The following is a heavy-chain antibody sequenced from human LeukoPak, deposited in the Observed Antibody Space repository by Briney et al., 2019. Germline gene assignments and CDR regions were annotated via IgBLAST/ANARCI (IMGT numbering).Heavy chain of an antibody. CDR1: GFTFSSYW. J-gene: IGHJ4*02. D-gene: IGHD3-10*01. CDR3: ARGRSYDY. V-gene: IGHV3-74*01. Sequence: GGSLRLSCAASGFTFSSYWMHWVRQAPGKGVGWVSRINSDGSSTNYADSVKGRFTISRDNAKNTLYLQMNSLRAEDTAVYYCARGRSYDYWGQGTLVTVSS. CDR2: INSDGSST.